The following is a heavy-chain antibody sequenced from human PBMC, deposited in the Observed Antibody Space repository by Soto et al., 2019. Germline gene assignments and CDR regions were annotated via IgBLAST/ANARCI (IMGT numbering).Heavy chain of an antibody. J-gene: IGHJ4*02. Sequence: LTCAVSGGSISSGGYSWSWIRQPPGKGLEWIGYIYHSGSTYYNPSLKSRVTISVDRSKNQFSLKLSSVTAADTAVYYCARGNVVPLDYWGQGTLVTVSS. CDR3: ARGNVVPLDY. V-gene: IGHV4-30-2*01. CDR1: GGSISSGGYS. D-gene: IGHD2-21*01. CDR2: IYHSGST.